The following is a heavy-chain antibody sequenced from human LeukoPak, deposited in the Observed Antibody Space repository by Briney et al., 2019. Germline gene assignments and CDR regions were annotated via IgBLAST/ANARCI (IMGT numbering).Heavy chain of an antibody. J-gene: IGHJ6*02. D-gene: IGHD3-10*01. CDR2: ISGSGGST. Sequence: GGSLRLSCAASGFTFSSYAMSWVRQAPGKGLEWVSAISGSGGSTYYADSVKGRFTISRDNSKNTLYLQMNSLRAEDTAVYYCAKDRVGLLWFGELLWTASSGVDVWGQGTTVTVSS. V-gene: IGHV3-23*01. CDR1: GFTFSSYA. CDR3: AKDRVGLLWFGELLWTASSGVDV.